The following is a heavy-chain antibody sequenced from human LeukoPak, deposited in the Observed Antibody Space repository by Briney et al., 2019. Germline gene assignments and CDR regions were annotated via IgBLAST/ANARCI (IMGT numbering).Heavy chain of an antibody. CDR3: ARSPHIVVVTAIPAFDI. CDR2: IYHSGST. J-gene: IGHJ3*02. V-gene: IGHV4-30-2*01. D-gene: IGHD2-21*02. Sequence: PSQTLSLTCTVSGGSISSGGYYWSWIRQPPGKGLEWIGYIYHSGSTYYNPSLKSRVTISVDTSKNQFSLKLSSVTAADTAVYYCARSPHIVVVTAIPAFDIWGQGTMVTVSS. CDR1: GGSISSGGYY.